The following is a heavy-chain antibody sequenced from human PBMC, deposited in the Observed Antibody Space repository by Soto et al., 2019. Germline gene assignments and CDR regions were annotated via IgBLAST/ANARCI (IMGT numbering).Heavy chain of an antibody. CDR2: ISDDGSNK. J-gene: IGHJ4*02. D-gene: IGHD6-19*01. CDR3: AKEGHAGYSSGWYYLDY. Sequence: QVQLVESGGGVVQPGRSLRLSCAPSGFTFKSYGMYWVRQAPGKGLEWVAAISDDGSNKYYADSVKGRFAISRDNSQNTLYLQMNSLRPEDTAVYYCAKEGHAGYSSGWYYLDYWGQGTRVTVSS. CDR1: GFTFKSYG. V-gene: IGHV3-30*18.